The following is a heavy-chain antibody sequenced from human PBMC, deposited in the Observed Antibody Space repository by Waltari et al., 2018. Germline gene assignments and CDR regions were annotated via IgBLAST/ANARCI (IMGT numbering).Heavy chain of an antibody. V-gene: IGHV4-39*01. CDR1: GGSISSSSYY. D-gene: IGHD4-17*01. J-gene: IGHJ6*03. Sequence: QLQLQESGPGLVKPSETLSFTCTVSGGSISSSSYYWGWIRQPPGKGLEWIGIIYYSGCTYFNPSLNSRATISVDTSKNQFSLKLSSVTAADTAVYFCARVFVYGANSGKRPMDVWGKGTTVTVSS. CDR3: ARVFVYGANSGKRPMDV. CDR2: IYYSGCT.